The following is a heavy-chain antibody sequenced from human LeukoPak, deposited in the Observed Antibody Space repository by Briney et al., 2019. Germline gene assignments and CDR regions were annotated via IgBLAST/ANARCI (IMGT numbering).Heavy chain of an antibody. D-gene: IGHD3-10*01. J-gene: IGHJ4*02. V-gene: IGHV1-2*02. CDR2: IHPNNGAT. Sequence: VDSVKVSCKASGYTFTGSGWYLYWLRQAPGQGLECVGWIHPNNGATLCAQKFQGRVAMTTDTSISTAYMELSRLRPDDTAMYYCARDGPAQMVDFDYWGQGTLVTVSS. CDR1: GYTFTGSGWY. CDR3: ARDGPAQMVDFDY.